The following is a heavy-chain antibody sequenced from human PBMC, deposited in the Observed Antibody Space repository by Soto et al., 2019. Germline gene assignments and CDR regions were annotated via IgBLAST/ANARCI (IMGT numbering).Heavy chain of an antibody. CDR1: GGSINSGGYY. V-gene: IGHV4-31*03. CDR3: ARETHGEHAYYFDF. CDR2: IFYSRTT. Sequence: PSETLSLTCTVSGGSINSGGYYWTWIRQHPGKGLEWIGYIFYSRTTSYNPSLKSRVTISGDTSKHQFSLTLRSVTAADSAVSFCARETHGEHAYYFDFWGQGTTVTVSS. J-gene: IGHJ4*01. D-gene: IGHD3-16*01.